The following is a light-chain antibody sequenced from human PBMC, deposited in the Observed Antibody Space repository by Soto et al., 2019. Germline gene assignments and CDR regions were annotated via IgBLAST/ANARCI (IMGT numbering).Light chain of an antibody. CDR1: QAISGNY. CDR2: GAS. CDR3: QQEGRAPPIT. V-gene: IGKV3-20*01. Sequence: IVLTQSPGTLPLSTQEGASRSCRASQAISGNYLAWYQHKPGQAPRLLMYGASSRATGIPDRFSGSGSGTDFTLTISRLEPEDFAVYYCQQEGRAPPITCGQG. J-gene: IGKJ5*01.